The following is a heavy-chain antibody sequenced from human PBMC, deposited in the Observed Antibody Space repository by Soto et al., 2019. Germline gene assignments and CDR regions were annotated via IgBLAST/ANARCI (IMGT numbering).Heavy chain of an antibody. J-gene: IGHJ6*02. V-gene: IGHV6-1*01. CDR2: TYYRSKWYN. CDR1: GDSVSSNSAA. Sequence: PSQTLSLTCAISGDSVSSNSAAWNWIRQSPSRDLEWLGRTYYRSKWYNDYAVSVKSRITINPDTSKNQFSLQLNSVTPEDTAVYYCARERGATHGWNYESPYYYYGMDVWGQGTTVTVSS. D-gene: IGHD1-7*01. CDR3: ARERGATHGWNYESPYYYYGMDV.